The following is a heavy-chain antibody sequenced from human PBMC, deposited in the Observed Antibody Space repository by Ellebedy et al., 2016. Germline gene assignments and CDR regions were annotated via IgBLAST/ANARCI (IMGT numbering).Heavy chain of an antibody. CDR2: IYPGDSDT. V-gene: IGHV5-51*01. Sequence: GGSLRLSCKGSGYSFTSYWIGWVRQMPGKGLEWMGIIYPGDSDTRYSPSFQGQVTISADKSISTAYLQWSSLKASETAMYYCPRRLWFGADDAFDIWGQGTMVTVSS. D-gene: IGHD3-10*01. J-gene: IGHJ3*02. CDR3: PRRLWFGADDAFDI. CDR1: GYSFTSYW.